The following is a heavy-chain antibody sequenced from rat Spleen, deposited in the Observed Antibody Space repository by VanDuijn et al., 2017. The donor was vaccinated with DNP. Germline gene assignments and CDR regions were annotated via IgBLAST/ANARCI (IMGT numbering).Heavy chain of an antibody. Sequence: EVQLVESGGDLVQPGRSLKLSCVASGFTFNNYWMTWIRQVPGKGLEWFASITSSGSDTYYPDSVKGRFTISRDSAKSTLYLQMNSLRSEDTATYYCTRGKPLRRISPYYFDYWGQGVLVTVSS. D-gene: IGHD1-11*01. CDR3: TRGKPLRRISPYYFDY. J-gene: IGHJ2*01. CDR2: ITSSGSDT. CDR1: GFTFNNYW. V-gene: IGHV5-31*01.